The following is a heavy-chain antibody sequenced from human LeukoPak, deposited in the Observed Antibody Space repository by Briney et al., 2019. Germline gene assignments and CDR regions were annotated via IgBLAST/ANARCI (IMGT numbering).Heavy chain of an antibody. CDR1: GASIVTYY. CDR2: ISPTGYT. J-gene: IGHJ6*02. D-gene: IGHD2-2*01. CDR3: TRHDVVPVIGHGMAV. Sequence: SETLSLTCTVSGASIVTYYWSWIRQPPGKGLEWIGYISPTGYTFYTPSLKSRVTISRDMSENQFSLILSSVTAADTAVYYCTRHDVVPVIGHGMAVWGQGTTVIVSS. V-gene: IGHV4-59*08.